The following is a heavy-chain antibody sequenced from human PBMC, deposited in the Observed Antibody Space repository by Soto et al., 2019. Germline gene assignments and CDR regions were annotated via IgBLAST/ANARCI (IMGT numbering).Heavy chain of an antibody. CDR1: GGTFSSYA. V-gene: IGHV1-69*13. Sequence: ASVKVSCKASGGTFSSYAISWVRQAPGQGLEWMGGIIPIFGTANYAQKFQGRVTITADESTSTAYMELSSLRSEDTAVYYCAREGGYYYDSSGPVNWFDPWGQGTLVTVSS. D-gene: IGHD3-22*01. CDR2: IIPIFGTA. CDR3: AREGGYYYDSSGPVNWFDP. J-gene: IGHJ5*02.